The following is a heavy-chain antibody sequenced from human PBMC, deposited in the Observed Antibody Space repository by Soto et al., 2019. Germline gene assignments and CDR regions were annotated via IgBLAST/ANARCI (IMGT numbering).Heavy chain of an antibody. V-gene: IGHV3-15*01. CDR1: GFTFSNAS. D-gene: IGHD3-10*02. CDR3: TTYRGLCFDESFPFDY. J-gene: IGHJ4*02. CDR2: INSNTGGGST. Sequence: GGSLRLSCAASGFTFSNASMSWVRQATGKGLEWVGGINSNTGGGSTDYAAPVKGSFTISRDDTKKTLYLQMMSLKTEDTAVYYSTTYRGLCFDESFPFDYWGQGTLVTVSS.